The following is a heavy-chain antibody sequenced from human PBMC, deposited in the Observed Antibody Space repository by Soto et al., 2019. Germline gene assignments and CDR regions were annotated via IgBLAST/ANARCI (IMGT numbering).Heavy chain of an antibody. CDR2: ISYDGSNK. Sequence: PGGSLRLSCAASGFTFSSYGMHWVRQAPGKGLEWVAVISYDGSNKYYADSVKGRFTISRDNSKNTLYLQMNSLRAEDTAVYYCAKDPSMTPQGAPDYWGQGTLVTVSS. D-gene: IGHD3-3*02. CDR1: GFTFSSYG. CDR3: AKDPSMTPQGAPDY. J-gene: IGHJ4*02. V-gene: IGHV3-30*18.